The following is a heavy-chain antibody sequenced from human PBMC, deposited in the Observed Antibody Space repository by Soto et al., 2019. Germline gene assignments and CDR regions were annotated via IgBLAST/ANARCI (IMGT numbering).Heavy chain of an antibody. Sequence: PGGSLRLSCAASGFTFSSYAMHWVRQAPGKGLEWVAVISYDGSNKYYADSVKGRFTISRDNSKNTLYLQMNSLRAEDTAVYYCARGNYYDSSGYYFGNWFDPWGQGTLVTVSS. CDR2: ISYDGSNK. CDR1: GFTFSSYA. J-gene: IGHJ5*02. CDR3: ARGNYYDSSGYYFGNWFDP. V-gene: IGHV3-30-3*01. D-gene: IGHD3-22*01.